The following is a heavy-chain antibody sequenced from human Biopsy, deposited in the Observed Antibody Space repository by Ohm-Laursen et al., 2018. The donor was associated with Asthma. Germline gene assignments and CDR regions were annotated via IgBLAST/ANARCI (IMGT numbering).Heavy chain of an antibody. Sequence: GSLRLSCTASGFSFRDYYMSWIRQAPGKGLEWISYISSGGRTIYYADSVKGRFTISRDNAQNLLYLQMSNLRTEDTAVYYCARDNHDYYYYGMDLWGQGTSVTVSS. D-gene: IGHD1-14*01. CDR1: GFSFRDYY. CDR2: ISSGGRTI. V-gene: IGHV3-11*01. CDR3: ARDNHDYYYYGMDL. J-gene: IGHJ6*02.